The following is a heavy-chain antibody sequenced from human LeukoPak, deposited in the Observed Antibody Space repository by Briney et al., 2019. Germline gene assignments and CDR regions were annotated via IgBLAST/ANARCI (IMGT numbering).Heavy chain of an antibody. D-gene: IGHD6-13*01. CDR2: ISSSSSYI. J-gene: IGHJ6*02. CDR1: GFTFSSYS. Sequence: GGSLRLSCAASGFTFSSYSMNWVRQAPGKGLEWVSSISSSSSYIYYADSVKGRFTLYRDNAKNSLYLQMNSLRAEDTAVYYCARDGQQLAEGTYYYYYGMDVWGQGTTVTVSS. V-gene: IGHV3-21*01. CDR3: ARDGQQLAEGTYYYYYGMDV.